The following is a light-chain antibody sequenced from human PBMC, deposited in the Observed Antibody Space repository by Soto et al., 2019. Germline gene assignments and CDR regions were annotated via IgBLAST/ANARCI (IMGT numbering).Light chain of an antibody. V-gene: IGLV2-14*01. CDR2: EVT. CDR3: SSYTTTITV. Sequence: QSALTQPPSVSGSPGQSVTIPCTGTNSDLGNYKYVSWYQQYPGKPPQLLIYEVTNRPLGVSNRFSGSKSGNTASLTISGLQAEDEADYYCSSYTTTITVFGGGTKVTVL. J-gene: IGLJ3*02. CDR1: NSDLGNYKY.